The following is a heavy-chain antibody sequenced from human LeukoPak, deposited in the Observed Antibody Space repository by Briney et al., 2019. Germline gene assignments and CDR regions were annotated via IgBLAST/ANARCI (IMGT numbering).Heavy chain of an antibody. CDR1: GFTFSAYG. J-gene: IGHJ4*02. D-gene: IGHD6-19*01. CDR3: TRGGSAVAGPYFDY. Sequence: GGYLRLSCAASGFTFSAYGMHWVRQAPGKGLEWVAVIWYGGSNTYYADSVKGRFTISRDNAKNSVYLQMNSLRAEDTALYYCTRGGSAVAGPYFDYWGQGTLVTVSS. V-gene: IGHV3-33*08. CDR2: IWYGGSNT.